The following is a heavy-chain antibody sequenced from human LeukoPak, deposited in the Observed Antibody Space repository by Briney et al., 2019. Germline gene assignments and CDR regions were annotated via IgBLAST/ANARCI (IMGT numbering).Heavy chain of an antibody. CDR1: AYTFISYG. J-gene: IGHJ6*02. CDR2: IIPIFGTA. CDR3: ARDFPSLVHDYYYGMDV. V-gene: IGHV1-69*13. Sequence: SVKVSCKASAYTFISYGISWVRQAPGQGLEWMGGIIPIFGTANYAQKFQGRVTITADESTSTAYMELSSLRSEDTAVYYCARDFPSLVHDYYYGMDVWGQGTTVTVSS. D-gene: IGHD6-6*01.